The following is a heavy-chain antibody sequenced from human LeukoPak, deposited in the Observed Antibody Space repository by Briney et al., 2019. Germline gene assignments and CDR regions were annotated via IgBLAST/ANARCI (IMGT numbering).Heavy chain of an antibody. CDR2: IYHSGST. CDR1: GGSISSGGYS. D-gene: IGHD6-6*01. Sequence: SQTLSLTCAASGGSISSGGYSWSWIRQPPGKGLEWIGYIYHSGSTYYNPSLKSRVTISVDRSKNQFSLKLSSVTAADTAVYYCARAGSSGAFDYWGQGTLVTVSS. CDR3: ARAGSSGAFDY. V-gene: IGHV4-30-2*01. J-gene: IGHJ4*02.